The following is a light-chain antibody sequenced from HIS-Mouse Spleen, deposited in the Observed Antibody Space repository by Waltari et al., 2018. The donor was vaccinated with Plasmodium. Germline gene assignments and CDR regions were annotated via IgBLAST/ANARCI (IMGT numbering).Light chain of an antibody. CDR1: SSDVGSYNL. CDR3: CSYAGSSTFVV. Sequence: QSALTQPASVSGSPGQSITISCTGTSSDVGSYNLVSWYQQHPGKAPKLTIYEGSKRPSVVSNRFSGSKSGNTASLTISGLQAEDEADYYCCSYAGSSTFVVFGGGTKLTVL. CDR2: EGS. J-gene: IGLJ2*01. V-gene: IGLV2-23*03.